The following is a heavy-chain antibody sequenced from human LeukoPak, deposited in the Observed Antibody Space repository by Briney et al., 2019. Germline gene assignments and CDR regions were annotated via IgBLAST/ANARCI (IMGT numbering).Heavy chain of an antibody. J-gene: IGHJ4*02. D-gene: IGHD5-12*01. CDR2: IYPRDSDT. Sequence: GESLQISCKASGYLFTNYWIGWVRQMPGKGLEWMGIIYPRDSDTRYSPSFQGQVTFSADKSISTAYLQWNTLEASDTAMYYCARRQYSGYDFDFWGQGTLVTVSS. CDR3: ARRQYSGYDFDF. V-gene: IGHV5-51*01. CDR1: GYLFTNYW.